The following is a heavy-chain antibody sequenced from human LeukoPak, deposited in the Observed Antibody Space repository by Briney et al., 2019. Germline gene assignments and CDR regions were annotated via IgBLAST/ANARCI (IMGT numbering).Heavy chain of an antibody. J-gene: IGHJ4*02. D-gene: IGHD1-26*01. CDR2: IYYSGST. Sequence: PSQTLSLTCTVSGGXISSGGYYWNWIRQHPGKGLEWIGCIYYSGSTHYNPSLESRLTISVDTSKNQFSLKLSSVTAADTAVYYCARHLRGATIYYDSWGQGTLVTVSS. CDR1: GGXISSGGYY. V-gene: IGHV4-31*03. CDR3: ARHLRGATIYYDS.